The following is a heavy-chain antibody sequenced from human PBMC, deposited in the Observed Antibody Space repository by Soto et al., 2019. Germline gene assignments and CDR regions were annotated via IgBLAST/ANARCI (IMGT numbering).Heavy chain of an antibody. Sequence: EVQLLESGGGLVQPGRSLRLSCAASGFTFSSYAMSWVRQAPGKGLERVSSISSDGGNTYYADSVKGRFTISRDNSKNTLSLQMNSLRADDAAVYYCAKSHYPGGNFHFPDYWGQGTLVTVSA. CDR3: AKSHYPGGNFHFPDY. J-gene: IGHJ4*02. D-gene: IGHD1-1*01. CDR1: GFTFSSYA. CDR2: ISSDGGNT. V-gene: IGHV3-23*01.